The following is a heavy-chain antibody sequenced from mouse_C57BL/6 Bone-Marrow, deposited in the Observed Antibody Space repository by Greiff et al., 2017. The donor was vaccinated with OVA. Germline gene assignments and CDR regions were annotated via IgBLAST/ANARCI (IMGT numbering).Heavy chain of an antibody. Sequence: EVQLQQSGPVLVKPGASVKMSCKASGYTFTDYYMNWVKQSHGKSLEWIGVINPYNGGTSYNQKFKGKATLTVDKSSSTAYMELNSLTSEDSAVYYCARGSNYVGYYAMDYWGQGTSVTVSS. J-gene: IGHJ4*01. V-gene: IGHV1-19*01. CDR1: GYTFTDYY. CDR2: INPYNGGT. D-gene: IGHD2-5*01. CDR3: ARGSNYVGYYAMDY.